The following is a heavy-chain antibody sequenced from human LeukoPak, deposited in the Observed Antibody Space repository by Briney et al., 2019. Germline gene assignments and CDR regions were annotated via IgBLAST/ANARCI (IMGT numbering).Heavy chain of an antibody. CDR1: GGSFSSYY. CDR2: IYYSGST. D-gene: IGHD3-22*01. J-gene: IGHJ3*02. V-gene: IGHV4-59*01. Sequence: PSETLSLTCAVYGGSFSSYYWSWIRQPPGKGLEWIGYIYYSGSTNYNPSLKSRVTISVDTSKNQFSLKLSSVTAADTAVYYCARERSINYYDSSGYPSDAFDIWGQGTMVTVSS. CDR3: ARERSINYYDSSGYPSDAFDI.